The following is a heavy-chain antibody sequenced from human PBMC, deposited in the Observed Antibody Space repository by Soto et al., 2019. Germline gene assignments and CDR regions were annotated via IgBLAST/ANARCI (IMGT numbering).Heavy chain of an antibody. CDR3: SRGILV. V-gene: IGHV4-31*03. Sequence: QVQLQESGPGLVKPSQTLSLTCTVSGGSINSGGYCWSWIRQHPGKGLDWIGCISYGGSTSYNPSLXSXXTIAGDTSKNQFSRKLTSVTAADPAVYYCSRGILVWGQGALITVSS. CDR1: GGSINSGGYC. D-gene: IGHD5-18*01. J-gene: IGHJ4*02. CDR2: ISYGGST.